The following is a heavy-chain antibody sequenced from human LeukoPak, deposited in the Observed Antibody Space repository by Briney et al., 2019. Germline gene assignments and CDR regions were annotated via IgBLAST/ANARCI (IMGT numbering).Heavy chain of an antibody. J-gene: IGHJ4*02. Sequence: GGSLRLSCAASGFNLNNYAMNWVRQAPGKGLEWVAAVTGPGDTKYYADSVKGRFIISRDSFKDILYLQMNRLGAEDTALYYCAKGAAIDHWGQGTLVTVSS. CDR2: VTGPGDTK. D-gene: IGHD2-21*01. CDR1: GFNLNNYA. V-gene: IGHV3-23*01. CDR3: AKGAAIDH.